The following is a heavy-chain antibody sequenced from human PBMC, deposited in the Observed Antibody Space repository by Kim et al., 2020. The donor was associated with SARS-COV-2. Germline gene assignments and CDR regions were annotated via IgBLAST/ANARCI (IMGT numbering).Heavy chain of an antibody. Sequence: SETLSLTCTVSGGSISSYYWSWIRQPPGKGLEWIGFIYYSGSTNYNPSLKSRVTISVDTSKNQFSLKLSSVTAADTAVYYCARVVAAAGTFFPTYYYYGMDVWGQGTTVTVSS. CDR2: IYYSGST. D-gene: IGHD6-13*01. CDR1: GGSISSYY. V-gene: IGHV4-59*01. J-gene: IGHJ6*02. CDR3: ARVVAAAGTFFPTYYYYGMDV.